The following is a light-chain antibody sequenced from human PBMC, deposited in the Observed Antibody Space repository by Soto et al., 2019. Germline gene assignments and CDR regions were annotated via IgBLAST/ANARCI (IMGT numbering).Light chain of an antibody. CDR2: EVS. CDR1: SSDVGGYNY. V-gene: IGLV2-8*01. CDR3: FSYAGRNNYV. Sequence: QSALTQPPSASGSPGQSVTISCTGTSSDVGGYNYVSWYQQHPGKAPKLMIYEVSKRPSGVPDRFSGSKSGNTASLTVSGLQAEDEAHYYCFSYAGRNNYVFGTGTKVTVL. J-gene: IGLJ1*01.